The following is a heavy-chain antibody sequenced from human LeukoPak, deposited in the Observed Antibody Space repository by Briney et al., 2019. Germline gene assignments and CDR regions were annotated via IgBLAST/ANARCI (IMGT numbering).Heavy chain of an antibody. CDR1: GFTFSTYA. J-gene: IGHJ6*02. Sequence: GGSLRLSCAASGFTFSTYAMSWVRQAPGKGLEWVALLSSSGDSPHYADSVKGRVTITRDNSRNTPYLQMSSLRAEDTAVYYCTTGVVATVRYYGMDVWGQGTTVTVSS. CDR2: LSSSGDSP. D-gene: IGHD5-12*01. V-gene: IGHV3-23*01. CDR3: TTGVVATVRYYGMDV.